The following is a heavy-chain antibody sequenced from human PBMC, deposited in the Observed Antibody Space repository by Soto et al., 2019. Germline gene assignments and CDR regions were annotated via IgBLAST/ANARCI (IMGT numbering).Heavy chain of an antibody. CDR1: GFTFSSYG. J-gene: IGHJ4*02. V-gene: IGHV3-33*01. CDR2: IWYDGSNK. CDR3: ARDADGPSGWSHFDY. Sequence: LRLSCAASGFTFSSYGMHWVRQAPGKGLEWVAVIWYDGSNKYYADSVKGRFTISRDNSKNTLYLQMNSLRAEDTAVYYCARDADGPSGWSHFDYWGQGTLVTVSS. D-gene: IGHD6-19*01.